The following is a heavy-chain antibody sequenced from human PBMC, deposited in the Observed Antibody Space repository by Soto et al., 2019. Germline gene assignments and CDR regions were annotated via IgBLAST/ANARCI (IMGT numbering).Heavy chain of an antibody. CDR2: IYHSGST. Sequence: PSETLSLTCAVSGGSISSGGYSWSWIRQPPGKGLEWIGYIYHSGSTYYNPSLKSRVTISVDRSKNQFSLKLSSVTAADTAVYYRARWSGYGDYYFDYWGQGTLVTVSS. D-gene: IGHD4-17*01. CDR1: GGSISSGGYS. V-gene: IGHV4-30-2*01. CDR3: ARWSGYGDYYFDY. J-gene: IGHJ4*02.